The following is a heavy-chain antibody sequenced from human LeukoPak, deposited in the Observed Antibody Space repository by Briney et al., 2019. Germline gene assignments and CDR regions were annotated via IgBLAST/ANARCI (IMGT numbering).Heavy chain of an antibody. Sequence: GGCLRLSCAASGFTFSNYGMHWVRQAPGKGLVWVSVMLYEGRNKYYADSVKGRFTISRDNSKNTLYLQMNSLTPEDTAVYYCAKTSGNYYDSSGSYDCWGQGALVTVSA. V-gene: IGHV3-30*18. CDR2: MLYEGRNK. CDR3: AKTSGNYYDSSGSYDC. J-gene: IGHJ4*02. D-gene: IGHD3-22*01. CDR1: GFTFSNYG.